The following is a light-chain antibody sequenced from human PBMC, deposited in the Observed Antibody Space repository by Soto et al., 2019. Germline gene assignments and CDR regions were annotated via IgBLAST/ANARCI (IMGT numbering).Light chain of an antibody. CDR2: DSS. V-gene: IGKV1-5*01. CDR1: QSLSSG. CDR3: QQCNTPLNS. Sequence: DIQMTQSPSTLTASLGDRVTITCRASQSLSSGVAWYQQRPGQSPQLLIYDSSSLHDGVPSRFSGSGSGTHFTLTVNSLQPDDFATYHCQQCNTPLNSFGQGTNLAIK. J-gene: IGKJ2*01.